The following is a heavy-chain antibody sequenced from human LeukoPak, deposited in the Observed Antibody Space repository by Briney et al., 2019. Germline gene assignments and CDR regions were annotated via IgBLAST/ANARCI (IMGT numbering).Heavy chain of an antibody. J-gene: IGHJ6*03. CDR1: GYTFNGHY. CDR3: ARDPLAAAGTVLYYYYMDV. D-gene: IGHD6-13*01. CDR2: INPNSGGT. Sequence: ASAKVSCKASGYTFNGHYMHWVRQAPGQGLEWMGWINPNSGGTNYAQKFQGRVTMTRDTSISTAYMELSRLRSDDTAVYYCARDPLAAAGTVLYYYYMDVWGKGTTVTISS. V-gene: IGHV1-2*02.